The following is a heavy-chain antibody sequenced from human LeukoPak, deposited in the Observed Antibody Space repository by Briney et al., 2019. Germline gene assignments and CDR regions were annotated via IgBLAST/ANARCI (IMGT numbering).Heavy chain of an antibody. J-gene: IGHJ6*03. V-gene: IGHV4-59*01. CDR2: IYYSGST. CDR1: GGSISSYY. D-gene: IGHD6-19*01. Sequence: SEALSLTCTVSGGSISSYYWSWIRQPPGKGLEWIGYIYYSGSTNYNPSLKSRVTISVDTSKNQFSLKLSSVTAADTAVYYCARGQWPSYYYMDVWGKGTTVTVSS. CDR3: ARGQWPSYYYMDV.